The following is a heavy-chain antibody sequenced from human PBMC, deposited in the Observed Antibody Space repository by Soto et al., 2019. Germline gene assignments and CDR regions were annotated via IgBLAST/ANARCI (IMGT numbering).Heavy chain of an antibody. CDR1: GYFFTSYA. D-gene: IGHD6-19*01. Sequence: QVQLVQSGPEVKKTGASVKVSCRASGYFFTSYAIHWVRQAPGPRLEWLGWINAANGHTKYSQNFQGRVIITRDTSANTVYMEVSSLKSGDPAVYYGARGSIAVAGRNQLDYWGQGNRVTVFS. CDR2: INAANGHT. J-gene: IGHJ4*02. V-gene: IGHV1-3*01. CDR3: ARGSIAVAGRNQLDY.